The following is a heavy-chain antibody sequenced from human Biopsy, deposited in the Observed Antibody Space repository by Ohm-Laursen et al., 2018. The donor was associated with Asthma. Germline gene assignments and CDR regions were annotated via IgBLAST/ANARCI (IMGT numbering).Heavy chain of an antibody. CDR3: ASQSSGPDFWSGYYYFDF. V-gene: IGHV3-30*03. CDR1: GFTFSSYG. D-gene: IGHD3-3*01. Sequence: SLRLSCTASGFTFSSYGMHWVRQAPGKGLEWVAVISYDGRNKYYADSVKGRFTISRDNSKNTLYLQMNSLKAEDTGVYYCASQSSGPDFWSGYYYFDFWGQGTRVPVSS. J-gene: IGHJ4*02. CDR2: ISYDGRNK.